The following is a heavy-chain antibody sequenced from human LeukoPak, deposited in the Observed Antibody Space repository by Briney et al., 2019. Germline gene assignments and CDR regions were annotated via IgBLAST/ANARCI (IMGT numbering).Heavy chain of an antibody. CDR2: INPNSGGT. D-gene: IGHD3-16*01. CDR1: GYTFTSYY. CDR3: AGGVLHGGGNWFDP. V-gene: IGHV1-2*06. J-gene: IGHJ5*02. Sequence: ASVKVSCKASGYTFTSYYMRWLRQAPGQGLEWMGRINPNSGGTYYAQKFRSRVTMTRDTSISTAYMELASLISDDTAVYYCAGGVLHGGGNWFDPWGQGTLVTVSS.